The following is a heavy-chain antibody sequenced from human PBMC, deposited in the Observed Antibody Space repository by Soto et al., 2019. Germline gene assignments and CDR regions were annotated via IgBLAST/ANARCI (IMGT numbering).Heavy chain of an antibody. CDR1: GFSFRTYA. D-gene: IGHD3-22*01. CDR2: ISGSGEST. J-gene: IGHJ4*02. CDR3: AKGKAVYYDSRYFDY. Sequence: PGGSLRLSCAASGFSFRTYAMSWVRQTPEKGLEWVSAISGSGESTYYADSVKGRFTISRDNSKNTLYLQMNSLRAEDTAVYYCAKGKAVYYDSRYFDYWGQGTLVTVSS. V-gene: IGHV3-23*01.